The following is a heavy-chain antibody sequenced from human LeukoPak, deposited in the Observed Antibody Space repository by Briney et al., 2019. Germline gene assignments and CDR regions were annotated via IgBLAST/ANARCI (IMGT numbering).Heavy chain of an antibody. D-gene: IGHD3-10*01. CDR1: GYTFISYA. Sequence: ASVKVSCKASGYTFISYAMNWVRQAPGQGLEWMGWINTNTGNPTYAQGFTGRFVFSLDTSVSTAYLQISSLKAEDTAVYYCARGIRITMVRGVITHDYWGQGTLVTVSS. CDR2: INTNTGNP. V-gene: IGHV7-4-1*02. J-gene: IGHJ4*02. CDR3: ARGIRITMVRGVITHDY.